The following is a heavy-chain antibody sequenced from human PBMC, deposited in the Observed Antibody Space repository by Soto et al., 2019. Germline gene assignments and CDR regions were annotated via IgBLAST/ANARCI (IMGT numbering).Heavy chain of an antibody. CDR1: GGSISSGDYY. CDR2: IYYSGST. CDR3: DRGSQRYYYYGMDV. J-gene: IGHJ6*02. Sequence: PSEALSLTCTVSGGSISSGDYYWSWIRQPPGKGLEWIGYIYYSGSTYYNPSLKSRVTISVDTSKNQFSLKLSSVTAADTAVYYCDRGSQRYYYYGMDVWGQGTTVTVSS. V-gene: IGHV4-30-4*01.